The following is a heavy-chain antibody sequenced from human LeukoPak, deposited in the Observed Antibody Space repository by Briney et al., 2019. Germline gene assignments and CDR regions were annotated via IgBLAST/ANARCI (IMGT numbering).Heavy chain of an antibody. CDR1: GGSFSGYF. D-gene: IGHD6-19*01. Sequence: PSETLSLTCAVYGGSFSGYFWSWIRQSPGKGLEWIGEINHSGSANYNPSLKSRVTISVDTSKNQFSLKLTSVTAADTAVYYCARPQWLAFDYWGQGTLVTVSS. J-gene: IGHJ4*02. CDR3: ARPQWLAFDY. V-gene: IGHV4-34*01. CDR2: INHSGSA.